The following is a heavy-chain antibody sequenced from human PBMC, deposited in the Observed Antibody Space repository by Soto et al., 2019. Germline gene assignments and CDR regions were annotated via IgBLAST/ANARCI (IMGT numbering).Heavy chain of an antibody. D-gene: IGHD5-12*01. J-gene: IGHJ4*02. CDR1: GYTFTGYD. CDR3: GRAPRLQMATH. CDR2: INPTSGGT. Sequence: QVQLVQSGAEVKKPGASVKVSCKASGYTFTGYDIHWVRQAPGQGLEWMGRINPTSGGTSYGQKFQGRVTVTRDTSINTAYLELSTLTSDDTAVYLCGRAPRLQMATHWGQGTLVTVSS. V-gene: IGHV1-2*02.